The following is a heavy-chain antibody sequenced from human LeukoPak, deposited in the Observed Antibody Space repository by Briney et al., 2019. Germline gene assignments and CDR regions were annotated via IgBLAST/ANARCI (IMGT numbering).Heavy chain of an antibody. CDR3: AREVYCSSTSCPRGGYNWFDP. Sequence: SQTLSLTCTVSGGSITSGSYYWSWIRQPAGQGLGWIGRIHTSGSTNYNPSLKSRVTISVDTSKNQFSLKLSSVTAADTAVYYCAREVYCSSTSCPRGGYNWFDPWGQGTLVTVSS. D-gene: IGHD2-2*01. CDR1: GGSITSGSYY. CDR2: IHTSGST. J-gene: IGHJ5*02. V-gene: IGHV4-61*02.